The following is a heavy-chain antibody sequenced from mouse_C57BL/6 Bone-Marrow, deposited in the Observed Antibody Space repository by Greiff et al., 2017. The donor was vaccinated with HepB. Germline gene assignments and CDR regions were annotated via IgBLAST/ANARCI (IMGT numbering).Heavy chain of an antibody. D-gene: IGHD1-1*01. V-gene: IGHV14-4*01. CDR3: TGYYGSSFDAWFAY. Sequence: EVKLMESGAELVRPGASVKLSCTASGFNIKDDYMHWVKQRPEQGLEWIGWIDPENGDTEYASKFQGKATITADTSSNTAYLQLSSLTSEDTAVYYCTGYYGSSFDAWFAYWGQGTLVTVSA. CDR1: GFNIKDDY. CDR2: IDPENGDT. J-gene: IGHJ3*01.